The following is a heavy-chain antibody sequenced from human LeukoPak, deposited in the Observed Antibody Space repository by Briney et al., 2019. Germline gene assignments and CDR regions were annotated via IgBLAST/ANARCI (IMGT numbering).Heavy chain of an antibody. Sequence: HPGGSLRLSCAASGFTFSSYAMSWVRQAPGKGLEWVSAISGSGGSTYYADPVKGRFTISRDNSKNTLYLQMNSLRAEDTAVYYCAKVSVRVPAAMPSSYYYYYGMDVWGQGTTVTVSS. J-gene: IGHJ6*02. D-gene: IGHD2-2*01. V-gene: IGHV3-23*01. CDR1: GFTFSSYA. CDR3: AKVSVRVPAAMPSSYYYYYGMDV. CDR2: ISGSGGST.